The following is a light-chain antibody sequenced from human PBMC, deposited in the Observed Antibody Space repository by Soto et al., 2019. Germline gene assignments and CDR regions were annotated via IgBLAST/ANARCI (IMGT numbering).Light chain of an antibody. CDR1: QSISSW. V-gene: IGKV1-5*01. J-gene: IGKJ5*01. CDR3: QQYENLPT. Sequence: DIQMTQSPSTLPASVGDRVTITCRASQSISSWLAWYQQKPGKAPKLLIYDASSLESGVPSRFRGSGSGTDFTFTISRLQPEDIATYYCQQYENLPTFGQGTRLEIK. CDR2: DAS.